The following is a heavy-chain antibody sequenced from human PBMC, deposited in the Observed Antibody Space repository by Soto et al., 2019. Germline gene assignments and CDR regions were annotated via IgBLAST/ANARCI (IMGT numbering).Heavy chain of an antibody. CDR1: GGSLTKYY. Sequence: SETLSLTCTVSGGSLTKYYWSWIRQPAGKGLEWIGRISTSGNVVSKASLRSRLTMSVDTSKNQFSLRLTSVTAADTAVYYCARDNNDFWSLYPLAFDYWGQGALVTVSS. D-gene: IGHD3-3*01. CDR3: ARDNNDFWSLYPLAFDY. V-gene: IGHV4-4*07. CDR2: ISTSGNV. J-gene: IGHJ4*02.